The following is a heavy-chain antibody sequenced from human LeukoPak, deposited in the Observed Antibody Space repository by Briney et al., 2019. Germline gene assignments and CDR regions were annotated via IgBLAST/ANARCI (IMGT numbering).Heavy chain of an antibody. Sequence: SGGSLRLSCAASGFYVISNYMTWVRQAPGKGLDWVSVIYGLNTTIYADSVKGRFTISRDTSKNVLYLQMDNLRAEDTAVYSCARVRGSGSYSNYYSMDVWGKGTTVTVSS. J-gene: IGHJ6*03. CDR1: GFYVISNY. CDR2: IYGLNTT. D-gene: IGHD3-10*01. CDR3: ARVRGSGSYSNYYSMDV. V-gene: IGHV3-53*01.